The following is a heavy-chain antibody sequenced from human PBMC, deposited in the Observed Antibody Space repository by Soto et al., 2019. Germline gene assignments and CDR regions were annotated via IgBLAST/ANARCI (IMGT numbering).Heavy chain of an antibody. V-gene: IGHV3-23*01. CDR1: GFTFSSYA. Sequence: EVQLLESGGGLVQPGGSLRLSCAASGFTFSSYAMRWVRQAPVKGLEWVSAVSGSGGSTYYADSVKGRFTISIDKSRHTLYLQMNSLRAEDTAVYYCARRGSGSYYAYWGQGTLVTVSS. CDR2: VSGSGGST. D-gene: IGHD1-26*01. J-gene: IGHJ4*02. CDR3: ARRGSGSYYAY.